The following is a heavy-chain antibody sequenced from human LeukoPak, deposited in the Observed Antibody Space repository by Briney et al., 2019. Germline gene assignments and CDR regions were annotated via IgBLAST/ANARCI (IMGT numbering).Heavy chain of an antibody. V-gene: IGHV4-61*02. CDR3: ARATYDSSGYFEKLMFDP. CDR2: IYTSGST. Sequence: PSETLSLTCTVSGGSISSGSYYWSWIRQPAGKGLEWIGRIYTSGSTNYNPSLKSRVTISVDTSKNQFSLKLSSVTAADTAVYYSARATYDSSGYFEKLMFDPWGQGTLVTVSS. CDR1: GGSISSGSYY. D-gene: IGHD3-22*01. J-gene: IGHJ5*02.